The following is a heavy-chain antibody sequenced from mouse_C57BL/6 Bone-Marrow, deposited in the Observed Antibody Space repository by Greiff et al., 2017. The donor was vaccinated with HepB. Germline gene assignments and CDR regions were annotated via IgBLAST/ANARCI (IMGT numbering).Heavy chain of an antibody. V-gene: IGHV1-81*01. CDR3: TRSENNYEY. Sequence: VHLVESGAELARPGASVKLSCKASGYTFTSYGISWVKQRTGQGLEWIGEIYPRSGNTYYNEKFKGKATLTADKSSSTAYMGLRSLTSEDSAVYFCTRSENNYEYWRQGTTLTVSS. CDR1: GYTFTSYG. D-gene: IGHD5-2*01. J-gene: IGHJ2*01. CDR2: IYPRSGNT.